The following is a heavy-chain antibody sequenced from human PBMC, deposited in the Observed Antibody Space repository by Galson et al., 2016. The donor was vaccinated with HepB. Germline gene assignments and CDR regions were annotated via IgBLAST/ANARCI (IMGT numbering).Heavy chain of an antibody. CDR3: ALISPCPSGTCQIVYCDY. V-gene: IGHV2-70*04. D-gene: IGHD1-26*01. Sequence: PALVKPTQTLTLTCNFSGFSLTTSGMRVSWIRQPPGKALEWLARIDWDDEKFYSTPLKTRLTISKDTSKNQVVRTMTNMDPVDTSTYYCALISPCPSGTCQIVYCDYWGQGILGTVSS. CDR1: GFSLTTSGMR. J-gene: IGHJ4*02. CDR2: IDWDDEK.